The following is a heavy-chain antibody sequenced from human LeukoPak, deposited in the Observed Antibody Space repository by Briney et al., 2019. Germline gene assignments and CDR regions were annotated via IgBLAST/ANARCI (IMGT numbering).Heavy chain of an antibody. D-gene: IGHD1-26*01. CDR1: GFTFSNYW. CDR2: INGDGSTT. Sequence: GGSLRLSRAASGFTFSNYWMHWVRQAPGKGLVWVSRINGDGSTTNYADSVKGRFTISRDNAKNTLFLQMNSLRAEDTAVYYCAGGRGSYGLWDSWGQGTLVTVSS. J-gene: IGHJ4*02. V-gene: IGHV3-74*01. CDR3: AGGRGSYGLWDS.